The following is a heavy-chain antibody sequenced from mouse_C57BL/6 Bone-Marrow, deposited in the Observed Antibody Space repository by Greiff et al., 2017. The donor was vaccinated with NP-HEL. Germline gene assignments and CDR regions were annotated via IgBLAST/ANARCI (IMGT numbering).Heavy chain of an antibody. D-gene: IGHD2-2*01. CDR2: ISSGSSTI. CDR1: GFTFSDYG. V-gene: IGHV5-17*01. J-gene: IGHJ2*01. Sequence: EVKVEESGGGLVKPGGSLKLSCAASGFTFSDYGMHWVRQAPEKGLEWVAYISSGSSTIYYADTVKGRFTISRDNAKNTLFLQMTSLRSEDTAMYYCARRVFGYDRGYYFDYWGQGTTLTVSS. CDR3: ARRVFGYDRGYYFDY.